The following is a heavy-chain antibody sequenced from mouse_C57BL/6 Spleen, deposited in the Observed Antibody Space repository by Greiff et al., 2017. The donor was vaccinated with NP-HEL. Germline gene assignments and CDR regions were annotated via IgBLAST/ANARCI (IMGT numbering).Heavy chain of an antibody. V-gene: IGHV1-50*01. J-gene: IGHJ4*01. CDR3: ARGDYYGSRYAMDY. CDR2: IDPSDSYT. CDR1: GYTFTSYW. D-gene: IGHD1-1*01. Sequence: VQLQQSGAELVKPGASVKLSCKASGYTFTSYWMQWVKQRPGQGLEWLGEIDPSDSYTNYNQKFKGKATLTVDTSSSTAYMQLSSRTSEDSAVYYGARGDYYGSRYAMDYWGQGTSVTVSS.